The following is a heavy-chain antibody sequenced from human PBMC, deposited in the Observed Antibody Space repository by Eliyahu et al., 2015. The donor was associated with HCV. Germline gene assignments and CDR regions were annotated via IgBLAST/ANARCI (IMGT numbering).Heavy chain of an antibody. CDR2: ISAYNGNT. CDR3: ARSRLRFLEWLLSSDAFDI. J-gene: IGHJ3*02. V-gene: IGHV1-18*01. CDR1: GYTFTSYG. D-gene: IGHD3-3*01. Sequence: QVQLVQSGAEVKKPGASVKVSCKASGYTFTSYGISWVRQAPGQGLEWMGWISAYNGNTNYAQKLQGRVTMTTDTSTSTAYMELRSLRSDDTAVYYCARSRLRFLEWLLSSDAFDIWGQGTMVTVSS.